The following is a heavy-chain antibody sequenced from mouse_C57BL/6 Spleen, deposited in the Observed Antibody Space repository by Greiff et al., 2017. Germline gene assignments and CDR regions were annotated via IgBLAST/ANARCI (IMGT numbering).Heavy chain of an antibody. CDR1: GYTFTSYW. CDR3: AREGAGWFAY. Sequence: QVHVKQPGAELVKPGASVKMSCKASGYTFTSYWITWVKQRPGQGLEWIGDIYPGSGSTNYNEKFKSKATLTVDTSSSTAYMQLSSLTSEDSAVYYCAREGAGWFAYWGQGTLVTVSA. V-gene: IGHV1-55*01. CDR2: IYPGSGST. D-gene: IGHD3-3*01. J-gene: IGHJ3*01.